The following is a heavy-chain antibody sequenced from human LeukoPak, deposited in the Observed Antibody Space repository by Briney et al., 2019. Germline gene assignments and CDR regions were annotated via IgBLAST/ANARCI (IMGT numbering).Heavy chain of an antibody. V-gene: IGHV4-39*07. CDR2: IYYSGST. Sequence: SETLSLTCTVSGGSISSSSYYWGWIRQPPGKGLEWIGSIYYSGSTYYNPSLKSRVTISVDTSKNQFSLKLSSVTAADTAVYYCARDSGNCSGGSCYSWNAFDIWGQGTMVTVSS. CDR1: GGSISSSSYY. J-gene: IGHJ3*02. CDR3: ARDSGNCSGGSCYSWNAFDI. D-gene: IGHD2-15*01.